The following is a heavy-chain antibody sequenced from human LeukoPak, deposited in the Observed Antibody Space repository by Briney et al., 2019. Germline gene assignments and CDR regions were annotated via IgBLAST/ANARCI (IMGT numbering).Heavy chain of an antibody. D-gene: IGHD2-2*01. Sequence: GGSLRLSCAASGFTFSSYAMSWVRQAPGKGLEWVSAISGSGGSTYYADSVKGRFTISRDNSKNTLYLQMNSLRAEDTAVYYCAREGVGRYCSSTSCFLWGQGTLVTVSS. J-gene: IGHJ4*02. CDR1: GFTFSSYA. V-gene: IGHV3-23*01. CDR3: AREGVGRYCSSTSCFL. CDR2: ISGSGGST.